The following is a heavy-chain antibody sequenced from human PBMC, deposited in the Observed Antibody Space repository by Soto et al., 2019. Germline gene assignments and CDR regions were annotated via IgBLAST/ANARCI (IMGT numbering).Heavy chain of an antibody. D-gene: IGHD1-7*01. V-gene: IGHV4-30-4*01. CDR1: GGSISSGDYY. CDR2: IYYSGST. Sequence: SETLSLTCTVSGGSISSGDYYWSWIRQPPGKGLEWIGYIYYSGSTYYNPSLKSRVTISVDTSKNQFSLKLSSVTAADTAVYYCARVSLELRHESYYFDYWGQGTLVTVSS. CDR3: ARVSLELRHESYYFDY. J-gene: IGHJ4*02.